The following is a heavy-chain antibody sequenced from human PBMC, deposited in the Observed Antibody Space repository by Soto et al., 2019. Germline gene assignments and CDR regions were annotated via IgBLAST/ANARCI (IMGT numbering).Heavy chain of an antibody. J-gene: IGHJ5*02. CDR2: INHSGST. CDR1: GGSFSGYY. V-gene: IGHV4-34*01. CDR3: ARDRGIAVMSRWWFEP. D-gene: IGHD6-19*01. Sequence: SETLSLTCAVYGGSFSGYYWSWIRQPPGKGLEWIGEINHSGSTNYNPSLKSRVTISVDTSKNQFSLKLSSVTAADTAVYYCARDRGIAVMSRWWFEPWGQGTLVTVS.